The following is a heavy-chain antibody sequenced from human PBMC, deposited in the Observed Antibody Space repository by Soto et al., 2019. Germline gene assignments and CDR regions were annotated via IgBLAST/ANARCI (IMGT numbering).Heavy chain of an antibody. D-gene: IGHD1-26*01. CDR2: IKSDGISS. J-gene: IGHJ4*02. CDR3: TRVIVGGNGRFDY. CDR1: GFTLGNYW. Sequence: GGSLRLSGAASGFTLGNYWIHWVRQSPGKGLMWVARIKSDGISSSYADSVKGRFTISRDNAKNTLYLQMNSLGADDSAVYYCTRVIVGGNGRFDYWGQGILFTLSS. V-gene: IGHV3-74*01.